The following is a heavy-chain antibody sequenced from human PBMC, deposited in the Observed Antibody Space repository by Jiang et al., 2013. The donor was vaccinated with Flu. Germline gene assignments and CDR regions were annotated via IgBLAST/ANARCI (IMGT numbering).Heavy chain of an antibody. V-gene: IGHV3-15*01. CDR2: IKSKTDGGTT. D-gene: IGHD2-2*01. J-gene: IGHJ4*02. CDR3: TIPSPAVDY. Sequence: GKGLEWVGRIKSKTDGGTTDYAAPVKGRFTISRDDSKNTLYLQMNSLKTEDTAVYYCTIPSPAVDYWGQGTLVTVSS.